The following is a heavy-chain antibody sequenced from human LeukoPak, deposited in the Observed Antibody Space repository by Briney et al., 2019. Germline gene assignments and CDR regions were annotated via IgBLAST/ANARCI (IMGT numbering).Heavy chain of an antibody. CDR1: GLTFSSYA. V-gene: IGHV3-23*01. D-gene: IGHD5-12*01. J-gene: IGHJ4*02. CDR3: AKGAYSGYSSFDY. Sequence: GGSLRLSCAASGLTFSSYAMSWFRRAPGKGLDWVSAISGSGGSTYYADSVKGRFTISRDKSKNTVYLQMNSLRAEDTAVYYCAKGAYSGYSSFDYWGQGTLVTVSS. CDR2: ISGSGGST.